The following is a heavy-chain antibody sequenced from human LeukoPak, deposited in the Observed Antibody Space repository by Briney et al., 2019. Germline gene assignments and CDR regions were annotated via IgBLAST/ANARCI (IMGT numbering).Heavy chain of an antibody. D-gene: IGHD3-22*01. CDR2: INLHGSVI. J-gene: IGHJ4*02. CDR3: ATSDDSSGSD. V-gene: IGHV3-7*01. Sequence: PGGSLRLSCAASGFTFSGYWMSWIRQAPGKGLEWVANINLHGSVIHYVDSVKGRFTIPRDNAKNLLYLQMNYLRAEDTALYYCATSDDSSGSDWGQGTLVTVSS. CDR1: GFTFSGYW.